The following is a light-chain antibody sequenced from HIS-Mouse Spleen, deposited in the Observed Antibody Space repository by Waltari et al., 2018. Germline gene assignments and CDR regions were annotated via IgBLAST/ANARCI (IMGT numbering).Light chain of an antibody. CDR1: QSISSW. J-gene: IGKJ1*01. Sequence: DIQMTQSPSTLSASVGDRVTITCRASQSISSWLAWYQQKPGKAPKLLIYKAFSLESGVPSRFSGSGSGTEFTLPISSLQPDDFATYYCQQYNSYWTFGQGTKVEIK. V-gene: IGKV1-5*03. CDR2: KAF. CDR3: QQYNSYWT.